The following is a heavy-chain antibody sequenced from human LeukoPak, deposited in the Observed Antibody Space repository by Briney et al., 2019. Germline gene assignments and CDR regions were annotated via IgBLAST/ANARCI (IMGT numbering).Heavy chain of an antibody. D-gene: IGHD2-15*01. Sequence: ASVKVSCKASGGTFSSYAISWVRQAPGQGLEWMGGIIPIFGTANYAQKFQGRVTITADKSTSTAYMELSSLRSEDTAVYYCARSGCSGGSCSYSDAFDIWGQGTMVTVSS. CDR1: GGTFSSYA. V-gene: IGHV1-69*06. J-gene: IGHJ3*02. CDR3: ARSGCSGGSCSYSDAFDI. CDR2: IIPIFGTA.